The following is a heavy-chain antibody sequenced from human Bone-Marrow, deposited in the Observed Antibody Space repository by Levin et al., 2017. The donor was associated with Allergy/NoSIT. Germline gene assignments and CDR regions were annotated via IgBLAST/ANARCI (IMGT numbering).Heavy chain of an antibody. Sequence: TSETLSLTCTVSGGSISSGDYYWSWIRQPPGKGLEWIGYIYYSGSTYYNPSLKSRVTISVDTSKNQFSLKLSSVTAADTAVYYCASLTFTADDYVFDYWGQGTLVTVSS. CDR1: GGSISSGDYY. CDR2: IYYSGST. D-gene: IGHD4-17*01. CDR3: ASLTFTADDYVFDY. V-gene: IGHV4-30-4*01. J-gene: IGHJ4*02.